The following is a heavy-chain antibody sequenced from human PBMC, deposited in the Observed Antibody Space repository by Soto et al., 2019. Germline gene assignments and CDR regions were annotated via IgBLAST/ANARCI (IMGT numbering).Heavy chain of an antibody. J-gene: IGHJ6*02. Sequence: LRLSCAASGFIFSDYYMSWVRQTPGKGLEWISYISTRSTYTNYADSVKGRFTISRDSTKNSLYLQMDSLRVEDTAVYYCARDLAWKRGKVGRYYYGMDVWGQGTTVTVSS. V-gene: IGHV3-11*06. CDR2: ISTRSTYT. CDR3: ARDLAWKRGKVGRYYYGMDV. CDR1: GFIFSDYY. D-gene: IGHD1-1*01.